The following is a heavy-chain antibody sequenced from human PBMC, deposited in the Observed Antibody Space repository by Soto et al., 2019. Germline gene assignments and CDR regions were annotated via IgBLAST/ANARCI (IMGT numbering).Heavy chain of an antibody. CDR2: IYYSGSS. J-gene: IGHJ6*02. V-gene: IGHV4-30-4*08. Sequence: PSETLSLTCTVSGGSISSGGYYWSWIRQPPGKGLEWIGCIYYSGSSYYNPSLKSRVTISVDTSKNQFSLKLSSVTAADTAVYYCARQRGAAASYYYYGMDVWGQGTTVTVSS. CDR3: ARQRGAAASYYYYGMDV. D-gene: IGHD6-13*01. CDR1: GGSISSGGYY.